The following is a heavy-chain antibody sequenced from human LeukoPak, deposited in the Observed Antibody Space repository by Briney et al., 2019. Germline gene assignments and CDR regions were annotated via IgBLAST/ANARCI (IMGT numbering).Heavy chain of an antibody. V-gene: IGHV4-59*01. CDR3: ARGFDGPNAFDI. J-gene: IGHJ3*02. CDR1: GGSFTPYY. CDR2: IDYSGST. D-gene: IGHD3-9*01. Sequence: SETLSLTCTVSGGSFTPYYWSWIRQPPGKGLEWIGRIDYSGSTNYNPSLKSRVTISLDTSKNQFSLKLTSMTAADTAVYYCARGFDGPNAFDIWGQGTMVTVSS.